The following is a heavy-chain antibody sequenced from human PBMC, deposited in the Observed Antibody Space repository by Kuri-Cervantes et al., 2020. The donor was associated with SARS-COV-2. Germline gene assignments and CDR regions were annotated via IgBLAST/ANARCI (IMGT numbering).Heavy chain of an antibody. J-gene: IGHJ4*02. Sequence: SETLSLTCTVSGGSISSSGYYWGWIRQPPGKGLEWIGNIYDSGSTNYNPSLKSRVTISVDTSKNQFSLKLSSVTAADTAVYYCARGRYDFWSGYYQHFDYWGQGTLVTVSS. CDR2: IYDSGST. CDR1: GGSISSSGYY. V-gene: IGHV4-39*07. CDR3: ARGRYDFWSGYYQHFDY. D-gene: IGHD3-3*01.